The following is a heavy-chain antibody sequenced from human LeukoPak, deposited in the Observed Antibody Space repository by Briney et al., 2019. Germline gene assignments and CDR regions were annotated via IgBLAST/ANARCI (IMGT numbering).Heavy chain of an antibody. V-gene: IGHV1-8*01. CDR3: ARNIVATTNYDY. Sequence: ASVQVSCKASGYTFTSYDINWVRQATGQGVEGMGWMNLNNGHTGFAPKFQGRVTLTWDTSISTAYMESRSLTSEDTAVYYCARNIVATTNYDYWGQGTLVTVSS. CDR2: MNLNNGHT. J-gene: IGHJ4*02. CDR1: GYTFTSYD. D-gene: IGHD5-12*01.